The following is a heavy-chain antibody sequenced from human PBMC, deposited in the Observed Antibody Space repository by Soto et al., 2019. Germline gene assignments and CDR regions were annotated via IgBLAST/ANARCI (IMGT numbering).Heavy chain of an antibody. V-gene: IGHV4-34*01. D-gene: IGHD3-10*01. CDR1: GGSFSGYY. J-gene: IGHJ6*02. CDR3: ARGSVLLWFGELWYYYYGMDV. CDR2: INHSGST. Sequence: SETLSLTCAVYGGSFSGYYWIWIRQPPGKGLEWIGEINHSGSTNYNPSLKSRVTISVDTSKNQFSLKLSSVTAADTAVYYCARGSVLLWFGELWYYYYGMDVWGQGTTVTVSS.